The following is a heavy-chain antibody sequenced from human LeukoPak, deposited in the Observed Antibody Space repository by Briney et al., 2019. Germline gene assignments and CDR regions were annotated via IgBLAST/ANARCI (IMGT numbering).Heavy chain of an antibody. V-gene: IGHV3-9*01. CDR1: GFTFDDYA. Sequence: GGSLRLSCAASGFTFDDYAMHWVRQAPGKGLEWVSGISWNSGSIGYADSVKGRFTISRDNAKNSLYLQMNSLRAEDTALYYCAKAASSSWSLNRDYFDYWGQGTLVTVSS. CDR2: ISWNSGSI. CDR3: AKAASSSWSLNRDYFDY. D-gene: IGHD6-13*01. J-gene: IGHJ4*02.